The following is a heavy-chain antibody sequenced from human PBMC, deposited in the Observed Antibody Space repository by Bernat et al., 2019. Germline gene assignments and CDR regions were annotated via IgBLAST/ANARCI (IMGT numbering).Heavy chain of an antibody. CDR3: ARWIPYN. D-gene: IGHD5-18*01. CDR2: IGGSGVST. V-gene: IGHV3-23*01. Sequence: EVQLLESGGGLVQPGGSLRLSCAASGFPFNNYAMSCVRQAPGKGLEWVSAIGGSGVSTYYADSVNARFTISRDNSKNTLYLPMNSLSAEDTAVYYCARWIPYNWGQGTLVTVSS. CDR1: GFPFNNYA. J-gene: IGHJ1*01.